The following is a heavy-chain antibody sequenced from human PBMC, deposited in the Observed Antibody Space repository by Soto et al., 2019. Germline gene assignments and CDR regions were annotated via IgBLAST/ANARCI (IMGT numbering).Heavy chain of an antibody. Sequence: GGSLSLSCAASGFTFSNYWMTWVRQAPGKGLEWVASINQNGGAMHYVDAVKGRFTVSRDNAKNSLYLQVNSLRAEDTAVFYCARVWNAGRFAYWGQGTLVTVSS. V-gene: IGHV3-7*01. CDR1: GFTFSNYW. J-gene: IGHJ4*02. CDR3: ARVWNAGRFAY. D-gene: IGHD1-1*01. CDR2: INQNGGAM.